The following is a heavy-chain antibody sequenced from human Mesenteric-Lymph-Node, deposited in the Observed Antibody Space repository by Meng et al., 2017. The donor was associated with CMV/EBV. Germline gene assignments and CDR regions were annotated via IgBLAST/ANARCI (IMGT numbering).Heavy chain of an antibody. V-gene: IGHV1-24*01. D-gene: IGHD3-22*01. CDR3: ARDYFDSRGYYDY. Sequence: ASVKVSCKVSGYTLTELSMHWVRQAPGKGLEWMGGFDPEDGETIYAQKFQGRVTLTRNTSITTAYMELSSLRSEDTAVYYCARDYFDSRGYYDYWGQGTLVTVSS. CDR1: GYTLTELS. J-gene: IGHJ4*02. CDR2: FDPEDGET.